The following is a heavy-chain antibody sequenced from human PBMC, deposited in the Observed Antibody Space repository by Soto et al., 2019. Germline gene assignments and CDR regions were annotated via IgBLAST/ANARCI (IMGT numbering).Heavy chain of an antibody. Sequence: QVQLVQSGAEVKKPGSSVKVSCKASGGTFSSYAISWVRQAPGQGLEWMGGIIPIFGTANYAQKFQGRVTITADESTRTAYMELSSLRSDDTAVYYCARVGETAAFRMWFDNWGQVTLVTVSA. CDR1: GGTFSSYA. CDR2: IIPIFGTA. D-gene: IGHD6-13*01. J-gene: IGHJ5*02. CDR3: ARVGETAAFRMWFDN. V-gene: IGHV1-69*01.